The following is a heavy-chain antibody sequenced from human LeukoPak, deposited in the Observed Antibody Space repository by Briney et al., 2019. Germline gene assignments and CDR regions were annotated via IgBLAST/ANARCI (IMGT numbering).Heavy chain of an antibody. CDR2: IYHSGRT. J-gene: IGHJ6*03. CDR3: ARGRILRIAKYYMDV. V-gene: IGHV4-38-2*02. CDR1: GYSISSGYY. D-gene: IGHD2-15*01. Sequence: PSETLSLTCTVSGYSISSGYYWGWIRQPPGKGLEWIGSIYHSGRTFYNPSLKSRVTISVDTSKNQVSLKLSSVTAADTAVYYCARGRILRIAKYYMDVWGKGTTVTISS.